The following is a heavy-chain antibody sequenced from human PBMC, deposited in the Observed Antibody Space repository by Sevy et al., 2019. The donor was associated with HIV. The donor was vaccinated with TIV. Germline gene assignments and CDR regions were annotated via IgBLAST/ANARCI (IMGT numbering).Heavy chain of an antibody. J-gene: IGHJ4*02. V-gene: IGHV4-30-4*01. CDR2: IYYSGST. CDR1: GGSISSGDYY. D-gene: IGHD2-15*01. CDR3: ARVLVVAPISGGFDY. Sequence: SETLSLTCTVSGGSISSGDYYWSWIRQPPGKGLEWIGYIYYSGSTYYNPSLKSRVTISVDTSKNQFSLKLSSVTAADTAVYYCARVLVVAPISGGFDYWGQGTLVTVS.